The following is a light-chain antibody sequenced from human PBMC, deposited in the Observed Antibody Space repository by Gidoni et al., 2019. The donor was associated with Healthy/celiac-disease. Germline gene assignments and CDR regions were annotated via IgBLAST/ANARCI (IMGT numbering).Light chain of an antibody. V-gene: IGLV1-40*01. CDR1: SPNIGAGYD. Sequence: QSVLTQPPSVSGAPGQRVTISCTGRSPNIGAGYDVHWYQQLPGTAPKLLIYGNSHRPSWVPDRFSGSKSGTSASLAIPGLQAVDEADYYCQSYDSSLSGWVFGGGSKLTVL. J-gene: IGLJ3*02. CDR2: GNS. CDR3: QSYDSSLSGWV.